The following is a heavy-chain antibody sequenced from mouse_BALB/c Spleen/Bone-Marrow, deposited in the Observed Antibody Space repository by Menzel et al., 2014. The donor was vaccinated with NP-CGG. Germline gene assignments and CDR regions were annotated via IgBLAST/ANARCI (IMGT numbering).Heavy chain of an antibody. J-gene: IGHJ4*01. Sequence: QVQLKQSGAELARPGASVKMSCKASGYTFXTYTMHWVKQRPGQGLEWIGYINPSSGYTNYNQKFKDKATLTADKSSSTAYMQLSSLTSEDSAVYFCAKQDIYYGYDGNAMDYWGQGTSVTVSS. CDR1: GYTFXTYT. V-gene: IGHV1-4*01. D-gene: IGHD2-2*01. CDR3: AKQDIYYGYDGNAMDY. CDR2: INPSSGYT.